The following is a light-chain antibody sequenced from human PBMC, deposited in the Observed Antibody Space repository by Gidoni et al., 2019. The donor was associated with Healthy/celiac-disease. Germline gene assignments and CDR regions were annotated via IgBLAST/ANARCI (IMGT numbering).Light chain of an antibody. Sequence: EIVLTHSPVTLSLSPGARATLSCRASQSVSSSYLAWYQQKPGQAPRLLIYGASSRATGIPDRFSGSGSGTDFTLTISRLEPEDFAVYYCQQYGSSPLTFGGGTKVEIK. V-gene: IGKV3-20*01. CDR3: QQYGSSPLT. CDR2: GAS. CDR1: QSVSSSY. J-gene: IGKJ4*01.